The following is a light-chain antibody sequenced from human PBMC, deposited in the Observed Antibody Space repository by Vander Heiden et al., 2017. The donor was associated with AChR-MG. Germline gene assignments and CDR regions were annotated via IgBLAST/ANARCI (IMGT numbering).Light chain of an antibody. J-gene: IGLJ2*01. CDR3: QEWDSSTPL. CDR1: KLGDKY. CDR2: QDS. Sequence: SYELTQPPSVSVSPGQTASITCSGDKLGDKYACWYQQKPGQSPVLVIYQDSKRPSGIPERFAGSNSGNTATLTISGTQAMDEADYYCQEWDSSTPLFGGGTKLTVL. V-gene: IGLV3-1*01.